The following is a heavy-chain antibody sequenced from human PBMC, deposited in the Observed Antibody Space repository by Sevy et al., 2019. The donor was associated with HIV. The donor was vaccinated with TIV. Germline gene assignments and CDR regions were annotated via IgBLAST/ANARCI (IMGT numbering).Heavy chain of an antibody. CDR3: ARGVYGGKTDY. CDR2: INSDGSST. J-gene: IGHJ4*02. V-gene: IGHV3-74*01. D-gene: IGHD4-17*01. CDR1: GFTFSSYW. Sequence: GGSLRLSCAASGFTFSSYWMHWVRQAPGKGLVWVSRINSDGSSTSYADSVKGRFTISRDNAKNTLYLQMNSLRAEYTAVYFCARGVYGGKTDYWGQGTLVTVSS.